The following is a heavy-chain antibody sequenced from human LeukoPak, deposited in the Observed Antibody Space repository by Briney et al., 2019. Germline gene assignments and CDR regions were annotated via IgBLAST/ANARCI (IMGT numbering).Heavy chain of an antibody. Sequence: ASVKVSCKASGYTFTSYGISWVRQAPGQGLEWMGWISAYNGNTNYAQKLQGRVTMTTDTSTSTAYMELRSLRSDDTAVYYCAGFEKQQPLGFYYYYGMDVWGKGTTVTVSS. V-gene: IGHV1-18*04. D-gene: IGHD6-13*01. CDR1: GYTFTSYG. CDR2: ISAYNGNT. CDR3: AGFEKQQPLGFYYYYGMDV. J-gene: IGHJ6*04.